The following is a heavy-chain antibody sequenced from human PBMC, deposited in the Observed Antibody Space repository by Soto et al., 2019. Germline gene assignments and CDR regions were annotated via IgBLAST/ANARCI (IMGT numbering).Heavy chain of an antibody. V-gene: IGHV3-66*01. CDR3: ARTCSGGTCSFDY. Sequence: EVQLVESGGGLVQPGGSLRLSCAASGFTVSSNYMSWVRQAPGKGLEWVSVIYSGGSTYYADSVKGRFPISRDNSENTLHLQMNSLRAEDTAVYYCARTCSGGTCSFDYWGQGTLVTVSS. D-gene: IGHD2-15*01. CDR1: GFTVSSNY. CDR2: IYSGGST. J-gene: IGHJ4*02.